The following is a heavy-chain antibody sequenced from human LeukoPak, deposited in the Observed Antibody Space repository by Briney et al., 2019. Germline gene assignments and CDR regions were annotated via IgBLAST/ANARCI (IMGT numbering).Heavy chain of an antibody. V-gene: IGHV4-4*07. CDR3: ATKVMSGSYWGAFDI. Sequence: SETLSLTCTVSGGSISSYYWSWIRLPAGKGLEWIGRIDTSGNTNYNPSLKSRVTVSVDRSKNQFSPKLSSVTVADTAVYYCATKVMSGSYWGAFDIWGQGTMVTVSS. D-gene: IGHD1-26*01. CDR2: IDTSGNT. CDR1: GGSISSYY. J-gene: IGHJ3*02.